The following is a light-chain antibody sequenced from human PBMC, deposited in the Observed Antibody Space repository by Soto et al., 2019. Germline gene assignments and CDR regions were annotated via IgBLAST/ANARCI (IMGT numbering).Light chain of an antibody. J-gene: IGKJ4*01. CDR1: QDIINR. V-gene: IGKV1-16*02. CDR2: AAS. Sequence: DIQMTQSPSSLSASVGDRITITCRASQDIINRLVWFQQKPGKAPKSLIYAASNLQSGVPSKFSGSGSGTDFTLTIRSLQPEDFATYYCQQYKDYPLTCGGGTRVEIK. CDR3: QQYKDYPLT.